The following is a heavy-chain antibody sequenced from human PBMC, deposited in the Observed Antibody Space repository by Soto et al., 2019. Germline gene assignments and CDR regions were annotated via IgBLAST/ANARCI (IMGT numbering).Heavy chain of an antibody. CDR3: ARDRNDILTGYPDPFDY. CDR1: GFTLSTYD. Sequence: GGSLRLSCATSGFTLSTYDMSWGLQAPRKGLEWMAVISYDGSDKYYADSVKGRFTISRDNSKNTLYLQMNSLRAEDTAVYYCARDRNDILTGYPDPFDYWGQGTLVTVSS. V-gene: IGHV3-33*05. CDR2: ISYDGSDK. D-gene: IGHD3-9*01. J-gene: IGHJ4*02.